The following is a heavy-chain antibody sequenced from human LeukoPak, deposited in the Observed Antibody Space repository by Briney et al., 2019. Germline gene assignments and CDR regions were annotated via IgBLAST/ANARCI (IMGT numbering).Heavy chain of an antibody. CDR1: GYTFTSYG. Sequence: ASVKVSCKASGYTFTSYGISWVRQAPGQGLKWMGWISAYNGNTNYAQKLQGRVTMTTDTSTSTAYMELRSLRSDDTAVYYCARGRFLEWLFQSSNAFDIWGQGTMVTVSS. D-gene: IGHD3-3*01. CDR2: ISAYNGNT. CDR3: ARGRFLEWLFQSSNAFDI. J-gene: IGHJ3*02. V-gene: IGHV1-18*01.